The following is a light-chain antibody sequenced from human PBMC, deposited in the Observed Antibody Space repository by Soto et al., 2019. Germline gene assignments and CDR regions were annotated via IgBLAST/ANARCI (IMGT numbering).Light chain of an antibody. CDR1: QSISSW. V-gene: IGKV1-5*01. CDR2: DAS. Sequence: DMQMTKSPSTLSAYVGDRGTITCRASQSISSWLAWYQQKPGKAPKLLIYDASSLESGVPSRFSGSGSGTEFTLTISSLQPDDFATYYCQQYNSYPWTFGQGTKVDTK. J-gene: IGKJ1*01. CDR3: QQYNSYPWT.